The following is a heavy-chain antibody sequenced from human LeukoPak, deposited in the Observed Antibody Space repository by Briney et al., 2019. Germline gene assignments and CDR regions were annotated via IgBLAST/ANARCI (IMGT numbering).Heavy chain of an antibody. J-gene: IGHJ4*02. CDR1: GGSFSGYY. CDR2: INHSGRT. Sequence: SETLSLTCAVYGGSFSGYYWSWIRQPPGKGLEWIGEINHSGRTNYNPSPKSRVTISVDTYKNQLSPKLSSVTAADTAVYYCARVTTTVTTPDYWGQGTLVTVSS. D-gene: IGHD4-17*01. V-gene: IGHV4-34*01. CDR3: ARVTTTVTTPDY.